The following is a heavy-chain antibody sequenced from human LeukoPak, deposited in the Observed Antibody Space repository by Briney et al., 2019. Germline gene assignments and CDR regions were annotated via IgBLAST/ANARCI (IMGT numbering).Heavy chain of an antibody. V-gene: IGHV4-39*01. J-gene: IGHJ4*02. CDR2: FYYGGNT. Sequence: PSETLSLTCTVSGGSISSSSQYWGWIRQPPGKGLEWIVSFYYGGNTYYNPSLKSRITISVDTSKKQFSLKLSSVTAADTAMYYCARQTSVGYCSGGRCYYFDYWGQGTLVTVSS. D-gene: IGHD2-15*01. CDR3: ARQTSVGYCSGGRCYYFDY. CDR1: GGSISSSSQY.